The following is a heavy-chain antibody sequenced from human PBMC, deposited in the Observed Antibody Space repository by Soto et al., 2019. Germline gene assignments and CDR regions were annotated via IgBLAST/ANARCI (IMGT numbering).Heavy chain of an antibody. Sequence: QVRLVQSGAEVRKPGASVKISCEASGYSFTGHYLHWVRQAPGHGLEWMGWINPNSGGTNYAQKFQDWISITRDKALSTVYMDLSSLRSEDTAMYYCAKSDGAEENDAFDIWGQGTMTSVS. CDR2: INPNSGGT. J-gene: IGHJ3*02. CDR1: GYSFTGHY. D-gene: IGHD3-16*01. CDR3: AKSDGAEENDAFDI. V-gene: IGHV1-2*04.